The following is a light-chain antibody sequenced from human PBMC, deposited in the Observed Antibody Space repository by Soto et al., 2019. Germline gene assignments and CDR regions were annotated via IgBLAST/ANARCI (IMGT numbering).Light chain of an antibody. V-gene: IGLV4-69*01. CDR2: VNSDGSH. CDR3: QTWGTGIQV. J-gene: IGLJ2*01. CDR1: SGHSSYA. Sequence: QLVLTQAPSASASLGASVKLTCTLSSGHSSYAIAWHQQQAEKGPRYLMKVNSDGSHSKGDGIPDRFSGSSSGAERYLTISSLQSEDEADYYCQTWGTGIQVFGGGTKATVL.